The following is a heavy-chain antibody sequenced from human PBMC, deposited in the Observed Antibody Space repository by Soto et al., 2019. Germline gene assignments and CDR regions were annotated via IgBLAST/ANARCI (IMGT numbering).Heavy chain of an antibody. CDR1: GFSFISYA. CDR2: ISDSGGRT. J-gene: IGHJ6*02. V-gene: IGHV3-23*01. D-gene: IGHD3-3*01. Sequence: DVQLLESGGGLVQPGKSLRLSCAASGFSFISYAMSWVRQVPGKRLEWVSSISDSGGRTFYAESVEGRFTISRDDSTSTLFLQMNSLRAEDTAISYCTKGGVRFLEWLGDVWGQGTTVTVSS. CDR3: TKGGVRFLEWLGDV.